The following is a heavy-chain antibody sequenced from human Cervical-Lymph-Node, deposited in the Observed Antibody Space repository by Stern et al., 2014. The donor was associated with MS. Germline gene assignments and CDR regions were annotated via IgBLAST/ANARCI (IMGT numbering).Heavy chain of an antibody. CDR1: GAPVNSGGYY. V-gene: IGHV4-31*03. CDR2: IHHTGAT. D-gene: IGHD3-16*01. Sequence: QLQLQESGPGLVKPSQTLSLSCTVSGAPVNSGGYYWTWIRQVPGKGLEWIGYIHHTGATFYNPPLKSRVTISVDTSENQVSLMLSSVTAADTAVYYCAAIGPLMEGAAFDIWGQGTLVTVSS. J-gene: IGHJ3*02. CDR3: AAIGPLMEGAAFDI.